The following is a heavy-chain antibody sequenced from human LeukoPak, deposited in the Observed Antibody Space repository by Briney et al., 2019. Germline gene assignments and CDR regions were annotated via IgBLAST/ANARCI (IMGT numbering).Heavy chain of an antibody. J-gene: IGHJ5*02. Sequence: ASVKVSCKASGGTFTSYDINWVRQATGQGLEWMGWMNPNSGNTGYAQKFQGRVTITRNTSISTAYMELSSLRSEDTAVYYCARYGLYDSSGYYLGGHWFDPWGQGTLVTVSS. CDR3: ARYGLYDSSGYYLGGHWFDP. CDR1: GGTFTSYD. V-gene: IGHV1-8*03. D-gene: IGHD3-22*01. CDR2: MNPNSGNT.